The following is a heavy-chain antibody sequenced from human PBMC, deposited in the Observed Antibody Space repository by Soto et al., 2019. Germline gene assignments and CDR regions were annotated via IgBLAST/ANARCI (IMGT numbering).Heavy chain of an antibody. D-gene: IGHD3-10*01. V-gene: IGHV1-69*02. CDR1: GGTFSSYT. Sequence: GASVKVSCKASGGTFSSYTISWVRQAPGQWLEWMGRIIPILGIANYAQKFQGRVTITADKSTSTAYMELSSLRSEDTAVYYCTATGYYGSGSPSGAFDIWGQGTMVTVSS. CDR2: IIPILGIA. CDR3: TATGYYGSGSPSGAFDI. J-gene: IGHJ3*02.